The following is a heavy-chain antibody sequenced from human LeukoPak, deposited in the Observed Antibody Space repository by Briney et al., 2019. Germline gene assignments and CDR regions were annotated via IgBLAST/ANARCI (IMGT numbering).Heavy chain of an antibody. J-gene: IGHJ3*02. D-gene: IGHD3-22*01. Sequence: AASVKVSCKASGYTFTIHYMHWVRQAPGQGLEWMGLINPTGGSTGYAQKFQGRVTMTRDMSTSTDYMELSSLRSEETAVYYCARDHGYYYDSSGPRDAFDIWGQGTMVTVSS. V-gene: IGHV1-46*01. CDR3: ARDHGYYYDSSGPRDAFDI. CDR1: GYTFTIHY. CDR2: INPTGGST.